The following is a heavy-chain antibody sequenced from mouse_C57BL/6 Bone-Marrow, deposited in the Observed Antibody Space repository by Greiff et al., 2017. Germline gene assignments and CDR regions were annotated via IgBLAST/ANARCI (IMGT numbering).Heavy chain of an antibody. J-gene: IGHJ2*01. V-gene: IGHV2-2*01. D-gene: IGHD2-1*01. CDR1: GFSLTSYG. CDR2: IWSGGST. Sequence: VQLKESGPGLVQPSQSLSITCTVSGFSLTSYGVHWVRQSPGKGLEWLGVIWSGGSTDYNAAFISRLSISKDNSKSQVFFKMNSLQADDTAIYYCATHLWYLDYWGQGTTLTVSS. CDR3: ATHLWYLDY.